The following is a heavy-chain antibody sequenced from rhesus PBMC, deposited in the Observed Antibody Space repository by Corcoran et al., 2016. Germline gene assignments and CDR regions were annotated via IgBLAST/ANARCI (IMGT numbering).Heavy chain of an antibody. CDR1: GGSLSSNY. CDR3: ASLSGWYVPFDY. Sequence: QVQLQESGPGLVKPSEPLSLTCAVSGGSLSSNYWSWIRPPPGKGLEGIGLISGIGGSTDYNPTLKSRVTISTETSKNQVSLKLSSVTAADTAVYYCASLSGWYVPFDYWGQGVLVTVSS. CDR2: ISGIGGST. J-gene: IGHJ4*01. D-gene: IGHD6-31*01. V-gene: IGHV4-173*01.